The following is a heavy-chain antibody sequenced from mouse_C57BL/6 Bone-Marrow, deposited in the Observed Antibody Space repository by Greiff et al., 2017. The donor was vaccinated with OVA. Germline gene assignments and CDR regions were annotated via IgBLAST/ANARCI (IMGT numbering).Heavy chain of an antibody. CDR1: GYSFTGYY. Sequence: MQLKESGPELVKPGASVKISCKASGYSFTGYYMNWVKQSPEKSLEWIGEINPSTGGTTYNQKFKAKATLTVDKSSSTAYMQLKSLTSEDSAVYYCARGQLSRFAYWGQGTLVTVSA. V-gene: IGHV1-42*01. CDR2: INPSTGGT. CDR3: ARGQLSRFAY. D-gene: IGHD3-3*01. J-gene: IGHJ3*01.